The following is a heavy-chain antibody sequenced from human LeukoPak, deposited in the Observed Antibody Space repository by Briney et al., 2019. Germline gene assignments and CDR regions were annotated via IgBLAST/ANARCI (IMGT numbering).Heavy chain of an antibody. CDR2: INPSGGST. CDR1: GCTFTSEY. D-gene: IGHD6-19*01. Sequence: ASVEVACKASGCTFTSEYIHWLRQYPGQGLELMGIINPSGGSTSYAQKFQGRVTMTRDTSTSTVYMELSSLRSEDTAVYYCAREYRFYSSGNDYWGQGTLVTVSS. J-gene: IGHJ4*02. V-gene: IGHV1-46*01. CDR3: AREYRFYSSGNDY.